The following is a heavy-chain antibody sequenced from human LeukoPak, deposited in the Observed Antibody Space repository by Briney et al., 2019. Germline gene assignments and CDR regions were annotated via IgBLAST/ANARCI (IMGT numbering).Heavy chain of an antibody. D-gene: IGHD5-24*01. Sequence: GGSLRLSCTASGFTFSTYSMNWVRQAPGKGLEWVSYISSSSSTIYYADSVKGRFTISRDNARNSLYLQMNSLRDEDTAVYYCTRASFQRWLQLGGDWGQGTLVTVSS. CDR1: GFTFSTYS. V-gene: IGHV3-48*02. CDR2: ISSSSSTI. J-gene: IGHJ4*02. CDR3: TRASFQRWLQLGGD.